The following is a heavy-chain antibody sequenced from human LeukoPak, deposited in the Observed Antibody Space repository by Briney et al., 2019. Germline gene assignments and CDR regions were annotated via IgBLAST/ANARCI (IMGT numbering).Heavy chain of an antibody. D-gene: IGHD4-11*01. J-gene: IGHJ4*02. CDR2: INRYGSA. Sequence: SETLSLTCAVYGGSFNTYYWSWIRQPPGKGLEWIGQINRYGSANYNPSLKSRVAISLDTSKNQCSLKVTSVTAADTAAYYCARDSPYSPHDSWGQGTLVTVSS. CDR1: GGSFNTYY. V-gene: IGHV4-34*01. CDR3: ARDSPYSPHDS.